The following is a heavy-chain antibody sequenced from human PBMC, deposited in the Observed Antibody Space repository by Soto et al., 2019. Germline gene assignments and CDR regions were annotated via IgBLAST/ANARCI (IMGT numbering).Heavy chain of an antibody. CDR2: ISYDGSNK. J-gene: IGHJ4*02. CDR1: GFTFSSYG. CDR3: AKGERVAAAGTPNYFDY. D-gene: IGHD6-13*01. Sequence: GGSLRLSCAASGFTFSSYGMHWVRQAPGKGLEWVAVISYDGSNKYYADSVKGRFTISRDNSKNTLYLQMNSLRAEDTAVYYCAKGERVAAAGTPNYFDYWGQGTLVTVSS. V-gene: IGHV3-30*18.